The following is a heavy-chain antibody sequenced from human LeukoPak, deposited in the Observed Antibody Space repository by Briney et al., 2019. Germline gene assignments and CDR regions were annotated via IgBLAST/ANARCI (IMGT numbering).Heavy chain of an antibody. J-gene: IGHJ4*02. CDR2: IIPIFGTA. CDR1: GGTFISYA. CDR3: ARDYGSGTLFDY. V-gene: IGHV1-69*13. D-gene: IGHD3-10*01. Sequence: ASVKVSCKASGGTFISYAISWVRQAPGQGLEWMGGIIPIFGTANYAQKFQGRVTITADESTSTAYMELSSLRSEDTAVYYCARDYGSGTLFDYWGQGTLVTVSS.